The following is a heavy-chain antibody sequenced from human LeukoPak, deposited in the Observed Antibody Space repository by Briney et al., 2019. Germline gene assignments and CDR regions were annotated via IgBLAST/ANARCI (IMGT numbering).Heavy chain of an antibody. CDR3: ARDLGDYDILTGYYRGPFDY. J-gene: IGHJ4*02. V-gene: IGHV1-46*03. D-gene: IGHD3-9*01. CDR1: GYTFTSYY. CDR2: INPSGGST. Sequence: ASVKVSCKASGYTFTSYYMHWVRQAPGQGLEWMGIINPSGGSTSYAQKFQGRVTMTRDTSTSTVYMELSSLRSEDTAAYYCARDLGDYDILTGYYRGPFDYWGQGTLVTVSS.